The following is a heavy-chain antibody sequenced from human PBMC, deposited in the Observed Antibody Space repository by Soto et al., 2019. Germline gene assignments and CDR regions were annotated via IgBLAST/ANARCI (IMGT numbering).Heavy chain of an antibody. Sequence: ASVKVSCKASGYTFTSYYMHWVRQAPGQGLEWMGIINPSGGSTSYAQKFQGRVTMTRDTSTSTVYMELSSLRSEDTAVYYCAREAKTRGSYYGGVYYYYGMDVWGQGTTVTVSS. D-gene: IGHD1-26*01. J-gene: IGHJ6*02. CDR2: INPSGGST. V-gene: IGHV1-46*01. CDR3: AREAKTRGSYYGGVYYYYGMDV. CDR1: GYTFTSYY.